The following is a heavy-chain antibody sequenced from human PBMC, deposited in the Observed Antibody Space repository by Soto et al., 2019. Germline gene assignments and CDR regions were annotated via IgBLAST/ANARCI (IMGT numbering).Heavy chain of an antibody. V-gene: IGHV3-11*01. J-gene: IGHJ6*03. CDR3: ANLAKNYYHYMDV. D-gene: IGHD1-26*01. CDR1: GFIFSDYY. Sequence: QVQLVESGGGLVKPGGSLRLSCAASGFIFSDYYMSWIRQAPGKGLEWVSLISTSGSSTDYADSVKGRFTISRDNAKNSLSLQMNSLRAEDTAVYYCANLAKNYYHYMDVWGKGTTVTVSS. CDR2: ISTSGSST.